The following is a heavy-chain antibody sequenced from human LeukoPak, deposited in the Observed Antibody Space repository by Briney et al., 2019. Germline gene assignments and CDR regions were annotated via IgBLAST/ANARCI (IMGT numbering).Heavy chain of an antibody. V-gene: IGHV4-30-2*01. J-gene: IGHJ4*02. CDR3: ASSGIAARPLDY. CDR2: IYHSGST. CDR1: GGSISSGGYY. Sequence: PSETLSLTCTVSGGSISSGGYYWSWIRQPPGKGLEWIGYIYHSGSTYYNPSLKSRVTISVDRSKNQFSLKLSSVTAADTAVYYCASSGIAARPLDYWGQGTLVTVSP. D-gene: IGHD6-6*01.